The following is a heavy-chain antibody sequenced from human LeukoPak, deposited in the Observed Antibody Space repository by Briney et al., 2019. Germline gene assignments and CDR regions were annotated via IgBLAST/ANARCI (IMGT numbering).Heavy chain of an antibody. J-gene: IGHJ6*02. CDR2: IYYSGST. Sequence: SQTLSLTCTVSGGSISSGGYYWSWIRQHPGKGLEWIGYIYYSGSTYYNPSLKSRVTISVDTSKNQFSLKLSSVTAADTAVYYCARGPRPRGSSGYYPPYYYGMDVWGQGTTVTVSS. D-gene: IGHD3-22*01. CDR1: GGSISSGGYY. CDR3: ARGPRPRGSSGYYPPYYYGMDV. V-gene: IGHV4-31*03.